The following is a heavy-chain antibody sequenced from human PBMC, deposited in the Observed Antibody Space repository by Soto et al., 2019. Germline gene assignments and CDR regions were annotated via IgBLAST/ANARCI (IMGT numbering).Heavy chain of an antibody. CDR1: GYTFTSYY. CDR3: ARDLIWSGYFRSDLAGMDV. V-gene: IGHV1-46*01. D-gene: IGHD3-3*01. Sequence: ASVKVSCKASGYTFTSYYMHWVRQAPGQGLEWMGIINPSGGSTSYAQKFQGRVTMTRDTSTSTVYMELSSLRSEDTAVYYCARDLIWSGYFRSDLAGMDVWGQGTTVPVSS. J-gene: IGHJ6*02. CDR2: INPSGGST.